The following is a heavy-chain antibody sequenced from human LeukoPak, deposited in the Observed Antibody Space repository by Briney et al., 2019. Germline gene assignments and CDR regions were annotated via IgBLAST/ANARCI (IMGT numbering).Heavy chain of an antibody. CDR1: GYSFTNYW. CDR2: IYPGDSDT. J-gene: IGHJ6*03. Sequence: GESLNISCKGSGYSFTNYWIGWLRQMPGKGLEWMGIIYPGDSDTRYSPSLQGQVTISADKAISTAYLQWSSLKASDTAMYCCARLTTVSTTTPYYMDVWGKGTTVTVSS. V-gene: IGHV5-51*01. CDR3: ARLTTVSTTTPYYMDV. D-gene: IGHD4-11*01.